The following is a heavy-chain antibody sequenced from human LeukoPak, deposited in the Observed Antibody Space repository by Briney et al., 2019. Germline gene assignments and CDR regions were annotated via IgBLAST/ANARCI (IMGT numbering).Heavy chain of an antibody. Sequence: GGSLRLSCAASGFTFSSYGMHWVRQAPGKGLEWVAFIRYDGSNKYYADSVKGRFTISRDNSKNTLYLQMNSLRAEDTAVYYCAKVTRLGYCSGGSCPPDYWGQGTLVTVSS. V-gene: IGHV3-30*02. CDR3: AKVTRLGYCSGGSCPPDY. CDR2: IRYDGSNK. J-gene: IGHJ4*02. D-gene: IGHD2-15*01. CDR1: GFTFSSYG.